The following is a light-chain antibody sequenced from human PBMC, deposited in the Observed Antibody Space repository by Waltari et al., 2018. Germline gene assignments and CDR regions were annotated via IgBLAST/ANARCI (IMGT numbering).Light chain of an antibody. V-gene: IGLV2-14*03. CDR1: SSDVGGYAY. CDR2: DVA. CDR3: SSFTSSSTLV. J-gene: IGLJ2*01. Sequence: QSALTQPASVSGSPGQSITISCIGTSSDVGGYAYVSWYQQHPGKPPKLMICDVANRPSGVSDRFSGSKSGNTASLTISVLQAEDEADYYCSSFTSSSTLVFGGGTELTVL.